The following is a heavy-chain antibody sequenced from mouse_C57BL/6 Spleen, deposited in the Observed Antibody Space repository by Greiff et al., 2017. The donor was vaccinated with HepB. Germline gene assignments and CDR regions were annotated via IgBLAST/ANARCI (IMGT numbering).Heavy chain of an antibody. V-gene: IGHV1-50*01. J-gene: IGHJ4*01. CDR3: AANYYYGSREDY. Sequence: QVQLKQPGAELVKPGASVKLSCKASGYTFTSYWMQWVKQRPGQGLEWIGEIDPSDSYTNYNQKFKGKATLTVDTSSSTAYMQLSSLTSEDSAVYYCAANYYYGSREDYWGQGTSVTVSS. CDR1: GYTFTSYW. D-gene: IGHD1-1*01. CDR2: IDPSDSYT.